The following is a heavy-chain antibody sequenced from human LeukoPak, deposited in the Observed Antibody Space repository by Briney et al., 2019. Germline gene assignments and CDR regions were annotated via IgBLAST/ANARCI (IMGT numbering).Heavy chain of an antibody. Sequence: GASVKVSCKASGYTFTRYSMHWVRQAPGQGLEWIGIINPSGGGTNYAQKFQGRVTMTTDTSTSTVYMELSSLRSEDTAVFYCARDDVVAAPFYYYGLDVWGQGTTVTVSS. D-gene: IGHD6-19*01. CDR2: INPSGGGT. J-gene: IGHJ6*02. CDR1: GYTFTRYS. CDR3: ARDDVVAAPFYYYGLDV. V-gene: IGHV1-46*01.